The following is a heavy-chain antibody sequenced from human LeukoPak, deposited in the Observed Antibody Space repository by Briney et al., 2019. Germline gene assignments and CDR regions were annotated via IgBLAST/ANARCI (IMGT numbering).Heavy chain of an antibody. Sequence: GGSLRLSCTASGFTFSSYEMTWVRQAPGKGLEWVSYISSSGSTTHYADSVKGRFTFSRDNAKNSLYLQMNSLRAEDTAVYYCARDQRGSYYGFFDYWGQGTLVTVSS. V-gene: IGHV3-48*03. D-gene: IGHD1-26*01. J-gene: IGHJ4*02. CDR3: ARDQRGSYYGFFDY. CDR1: GFTFSSYE. CDR2: ISSSGSTT.